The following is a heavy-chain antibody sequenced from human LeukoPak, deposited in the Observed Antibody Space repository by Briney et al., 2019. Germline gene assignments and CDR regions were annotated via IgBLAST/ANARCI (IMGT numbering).Heavy chain of an antibody. Sequence: ASVKVSCKASGGTFSSYAISWVRQAPGQGLEWMGGIIPIFGTANYAQKFQGRVTIATDESTSPAYMELRSLRSEATGVYYCAREGRELDFRGGYDSRFWFAPWGQGTLLTVSS. CDR3: AREGRELDFRGGYDSRFWFAP. V-gene: IGHV1-69*05. J-gene: IGHJ5*02. CDR1: GGTFSSYA. D-gene: IGHD5-12*01. CDR2: IIPIFGTA.